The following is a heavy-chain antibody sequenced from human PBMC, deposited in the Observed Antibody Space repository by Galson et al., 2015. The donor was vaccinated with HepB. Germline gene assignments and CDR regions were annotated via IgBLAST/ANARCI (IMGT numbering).Heavy chain of an antibody. CDR1: GFTVSSNH. CDR3: ARDFTVTKGGLDY. Sequence: SLRLSCAASGFTVSSNHMSWVRQAPGKGLEWVSVIYTGGSTYYADSVKGRFTISRDNSKNTLYLQMNSLRAEDTAVYFCARDFTVTKGGLDYWGQGTLVTVSS. D-gene: IGHD4-17*01. CDR2: IYTGGST. J-gene: IGHJ4*02. V-gene: IGHV3-53*01.